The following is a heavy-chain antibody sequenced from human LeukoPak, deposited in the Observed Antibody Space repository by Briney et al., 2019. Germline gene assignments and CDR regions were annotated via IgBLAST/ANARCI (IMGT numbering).Heavy chain of an antibody. CDR3: ARGYGSGSPLYYYYGMDV. J-gene: IGHJ6*04. D-gene: IGHD3-10*01. CDR2: ISSSGSTI. V-gene: IGHV3-48*03. CDR1: GFTFSSYE. Sequence: GGSLRLSCAASGFTFSSYEMNWVRQAPGKGLEWVSYISSSGSTIYYADSVKGRFTISRDNAKNSLYLQMNSLRAEDTAVYFCARGYGSGSPLYYYYGMDVWGKGTTVTVSS.